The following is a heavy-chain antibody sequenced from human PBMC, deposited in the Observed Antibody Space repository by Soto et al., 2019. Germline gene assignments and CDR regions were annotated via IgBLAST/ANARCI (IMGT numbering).Heavy chain of an antibody. CDR3: ASMEVGELSFLRY. J-gene: IGHJ4*02. CDR2: IWYDGSNK. V-gene: IGHV3-33*01. D-gene: IGHD3-16*02. Sequence: QVQLVESGGGVVQPGRSLRLSCAASGFTFSSYGMHWVRQAPGKGLEWVAVIWYDGSNKYYADSVKGRFTISRDNSKNTLYLQMNSLRAEDTAVYYCASMEVGELSFLRYWGQGTLVTVSS. CDR1: GFTFSSYG.